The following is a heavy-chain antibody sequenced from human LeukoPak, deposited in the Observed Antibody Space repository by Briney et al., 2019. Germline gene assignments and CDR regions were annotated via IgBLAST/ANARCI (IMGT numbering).Heavy chain of an antibody. CDR1: GGSFSGYY. Sequence: PSETLSLTCAVYGGSFSGYYWSWIRQPPGKGLEWIGEINHSGSTNYNPSLKSRVTISVDTSQNQFPLKLSSVTAADTAVYYCATSPPPQKNYDFWSGYPYYYYYYMDVWGKGTTVTVSS. CDR2: INHSGST. D-gene: IGHD3-3*01. CDR3: ATSPPPQKNYDFWSGYPYYYYYYMDV. V-gene: IGHV4-34*01. J-gene: IGHJ6*03.